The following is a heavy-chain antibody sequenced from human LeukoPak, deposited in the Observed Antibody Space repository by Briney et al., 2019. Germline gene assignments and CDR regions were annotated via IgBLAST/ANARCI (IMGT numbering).Heavy chain of an antibody. CDR1: GFTFSSYA. J-gene: IGHJ4*02. V-gene: IGHV3-23*01. Sequence: GGSLRLSCAASGFTFSSYAMSWVRQAPGKGLEWVSAISGSGGSTCYVDSVKGRFTISRDNSKNTLYLQMNSLRAEDTAVYYCAKVPGYSSGWYPGYWGQGTLVTVSS. CDR3: AKVPGYSSGWYPGY. D-gene: IGHD6-19*01. CDR2: ISGSGGST.